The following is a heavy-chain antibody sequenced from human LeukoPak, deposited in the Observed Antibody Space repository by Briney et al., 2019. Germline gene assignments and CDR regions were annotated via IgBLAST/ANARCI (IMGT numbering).Heavy chain of an antibody. Sequence: GGSLRLSCAASGFTFSNYGIHWVRQAPGKGLEWVAVISYDGGNKDYADSVKGRFTISRDNSKNTLYLQMNSLRAEDTAVYYCAKDRCSSCYVLPGPEYWGQGTLVTVSS. D-gene: IGHD2-2*01. CDR3: AKDRCSSCYVLPGPEY. J-gene: IGHJ4*02. V-gene: IGHV3-30*18. CDR1: GFTFSNYG. CDR2: ISYDGGNK.